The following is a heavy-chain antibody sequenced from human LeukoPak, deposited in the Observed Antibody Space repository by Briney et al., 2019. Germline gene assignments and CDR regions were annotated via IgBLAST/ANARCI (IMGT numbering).Heavy chain of an antibody. V-gene: IGHV1-69*04. J-gene: IGHJ4*02. CDR3: ARGSLAVAGSNFDY. D-gene: IGHD6-19*01. CDR2: IIPILGIA. CDR1: GGTFSSYA. Sequence: GASVKVSCKASGGTFSSYAISWVRQAPGQGLEWMGRIIPILGIANYAQKFQGRVTITADKSTSTAYMELSSLRSEDTAVYYCARGSLAVAGSNFDYWGQGTLVTVSS.